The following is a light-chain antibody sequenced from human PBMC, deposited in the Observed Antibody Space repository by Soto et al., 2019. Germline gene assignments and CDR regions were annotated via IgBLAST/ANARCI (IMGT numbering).Light chain of an antibody. V-gene: IGKV1-5*01. CDR2: DAS. CDR1: QSISSY. Sequence: DIQMTPSPSSLSASVGDRVTITCRASQSISSYLSWYQQKPGKAPKLLIYDASSLESGVPSRFSGSGPGTEFPLTISSLQPDDFATYYCQQYNSYSWTFGQGTKVDIK. CDR3: QQYNSYSWT. J-gene: IGKJ1*01.